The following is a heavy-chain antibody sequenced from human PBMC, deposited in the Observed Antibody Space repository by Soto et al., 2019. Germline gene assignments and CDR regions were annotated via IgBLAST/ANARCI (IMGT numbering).Heavy chain of an antibody. J-gene: IGHJ4*02. D-gene: IGHD2-15*01. V-gene: IGHV2-5*01. CDR3: AHIWGHCSDGTCNLYGHYFDY. CDR1: GFSLTTSGVG. Sequence: TLSLTLTCTFSGFSLTTSGVGVGWIRQPPGKALEWLALIYWNDDKRYSPSLENRLSITKDTSKNQVVLSMTNMDPVDTATYYCAHIWGHCSDGTCNLYGHYFDYWGQGTLVTVSS. CDR2: IYWNDDK.